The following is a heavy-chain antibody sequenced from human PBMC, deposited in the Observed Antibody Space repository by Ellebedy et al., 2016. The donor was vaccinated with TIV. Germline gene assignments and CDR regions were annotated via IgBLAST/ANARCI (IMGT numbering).Heavy chain of an antibody. V-gene: IGHV6-1*01. CDR2: TYYRSKWYN. CDR1: GDSVSTDIG. J-gene: IGHJ6*02. CDR3: ARGWFGSGMGV. D-gene: IGHD3-16*01. Sequence: SETLSLTCVISGDSVSTDIGWNWIRPSPSRGLEWLGRTYYRSKWYNDYAVSLKSRITINPDTSKNQFSLQLNSVIPDDTAVYYCARGWFGSGMGVWGQGTTVTVSS.